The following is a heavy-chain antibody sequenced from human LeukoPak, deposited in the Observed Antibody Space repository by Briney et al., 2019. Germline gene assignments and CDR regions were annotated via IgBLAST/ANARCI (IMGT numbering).Heavy chain of an antibody. J-gene: IGHJ4*02. Sequence: SETLSLTRTVSVGSIISYYWSWIRQPPGKGLGCIGYIYYSGSTNYNPSLESRVTIPVDTSRNQFSLKLGSVTAADTAVYYCARHSGYSGYSSGWYYFDYWGQGTLVTVSS. CDR3: ARHSGYSGYSSGWYYFDY. V-gene: IGHV4-59*08. D-gene: IGHD6-19*01. CDR1: VGSIISYY. CDR2: IYYSGST.